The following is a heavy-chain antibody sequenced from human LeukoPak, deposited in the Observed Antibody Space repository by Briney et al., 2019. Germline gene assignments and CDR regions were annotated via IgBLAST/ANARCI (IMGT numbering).Heavy chain of an antibody. CDR1: GYTFTSYD. CDR3: ARPRYNWNGYYYYYYGMDV. J-gene: IGHJ6*02. CDR2: MNPNSGNT. V-gene: IGHV1-8*01. Sequence: ASVKVSCKASGYTFTSYDINWVRQATGQGLEWMGWMNPNSGNTGYAQKFQGRVTMTRNTSISTAYMELSSLRSEDTAVYYSARPRYNWNGYYYYYYGMDVWGQGTTVTVSS. D-gene: IGHD1-20*01.